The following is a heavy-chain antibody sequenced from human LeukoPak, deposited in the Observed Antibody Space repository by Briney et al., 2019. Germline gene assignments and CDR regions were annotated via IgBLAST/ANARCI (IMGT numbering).Heavy chain of an antibody. J-gene: IGHJ3*02. CDR1: GGSLSSSSYY. CDR3: ARRIPGRNHLGIVGDNAFDI. D-gene: IGHD1-26*01. CDR2: IYYSGST. V-gene: IGHV4-39*01. Sequence: SETLSLTCTVSGGSLSSSSYYWGWISPPPGKGLEWIGRIYYSGSTYYNPSLKSRVTISVDTSKNKFSLKLSSVTATDTAIYYCARRIPGRNHLGIVGDNAFDIWGQGTMVTVSS.